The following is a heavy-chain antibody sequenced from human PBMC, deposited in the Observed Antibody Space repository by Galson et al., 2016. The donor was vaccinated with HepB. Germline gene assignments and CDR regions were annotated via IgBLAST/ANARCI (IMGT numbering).Heavy chain of an antibody. J-gene: IGHJ4*02. D-gene: IGHD3-10*01. CDR1: GFTFEDYG. V-gene: IGHV3-20*04. Sequence: SLRLSCAASGFTFEDYGMSWVRQAPGKGLEWVSGIHWSGDGKGYADSVQGRFTISRDNAKNSVFLQMNSLRAEDTALYFCARDSRPGSYYKWVTADYWGQGTLVTVSS. CDR2: IHWSGDGK. CDR3: ARDSRPGSYYKWVTADY.